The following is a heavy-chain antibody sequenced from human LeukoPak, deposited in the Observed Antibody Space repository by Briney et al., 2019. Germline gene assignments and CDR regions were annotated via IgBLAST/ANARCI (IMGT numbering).Heavy chain of an antibody. V-gene: IGHV1-8*03. J-gene: IGHJ5*02. CDR3: ARDNSGWYHWFDP. D-gene: IGHD6-19*01. CDR2: MNPNSGNT. CDR1: GYTFTSYD. Sequence: ASVKVSCKASGYTFTSYDINWVRQAPGQGLEWMGWMNPNSGNTDYAQNFQGRLTITRNTSINTAYMELSSLRSEDTAVYYCARDNSGWYHWFDPWGQGTLVTVSS.